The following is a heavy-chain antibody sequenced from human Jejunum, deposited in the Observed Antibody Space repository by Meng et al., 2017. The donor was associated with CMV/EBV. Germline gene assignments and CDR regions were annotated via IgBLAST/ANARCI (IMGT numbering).Heavy chain of an antibody. Sequence: GFSFSDSTLHWVRQASGKGLEWVGRIRPKVDNYVTGYGASVKGRFTISRDDSKNTAYLQLNSLKPEDTAVYYCTRGGSGWYFDHWGQGTLVTVSS. CDR3: TRGGSGWYFDH. V-gene: IGHV3-73*01. CDR2: IRPKVDNYVT. J-gene: IGHJ4*02. D-gene: IGHD6-19*01. CDR1: GFSFSDST.